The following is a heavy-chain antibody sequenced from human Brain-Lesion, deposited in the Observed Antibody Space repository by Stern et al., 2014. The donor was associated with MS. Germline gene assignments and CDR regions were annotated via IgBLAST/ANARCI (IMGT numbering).Heavy chain of an antibody. CDR1: GFTFRNYW. D-gene: IGHD3-10*01. J-gene: IGHJ5*01. Sequence: EVQLVQSGGGLVQPGGSLRLSCAASGFTFRNYWMHWVRQASGKGLVWVSRVNNDGRSTSYADSVKGRFTMSRDNAKNTLYLQMNSLRVEDTAIYYCARGERWFDSWGQGTLVTVSS. CDR3: ARGERWFDS. V-gene: IGHV3-74*02. CDR2: VNNDGRST.